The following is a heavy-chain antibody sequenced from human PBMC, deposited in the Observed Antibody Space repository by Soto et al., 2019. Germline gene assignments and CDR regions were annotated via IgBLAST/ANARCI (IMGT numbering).Heavy chain of an antibody. J-gene: IGHJ6*02. V-gene: IGHV1-3*01. CDR3: ASGEGVITAVRGEPCYHYGIAV. D-gene: IGHD3-10*01. Sequence: ASVKVSCKASGYTFISYAMHWVRQAPGQRLEWMGWINAGNGNTKYSQKFQGRVTITRDTSASTAYMELSSMRSEDTAVYYCASGEGVITAVRGEPCYHYGIAVWGQGTTVTVSS. CDR2: INAGNGNT. CDR1: GYTFISYA.